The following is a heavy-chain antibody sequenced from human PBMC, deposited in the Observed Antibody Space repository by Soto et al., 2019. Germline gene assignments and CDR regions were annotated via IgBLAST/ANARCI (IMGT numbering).Heavy chain of an antibody. Sequence: SETLSLTCAVYGGAFRGYYWSWTRRPPGNGWEWLGEINDSGSTNYTPSLKSRITISLDTSKKEISLRLSSVTAADTAVYYCARERGRYCSGESCYPFGPWGQGALVT. V-gene: IGHV4-34*01. D-gene: IGHD2-15*01. J-gene: IGHJ5*02. CDR2: INDSGST. CDR1: GGAFRGYY. CDR3: ARERGRYCSGESCYPFGP.